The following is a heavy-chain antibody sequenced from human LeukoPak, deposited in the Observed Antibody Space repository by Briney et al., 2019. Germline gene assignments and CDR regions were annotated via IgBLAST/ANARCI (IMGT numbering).Heavy chain of an antibody. CDR2: INWNGGST. V-gene: IGHV3-20*04. J-gene: IGHJ6*03. CDR1: GFTFDDYS. CDR3: ARVGQLTPYYYYYMDV. D-gene: IGHD6-13*01. Sequence: PGGSLRLSCAASGFTFDDYSMSWVRQAPGKGLEWVSGINWNGGSTGYADSVKGRFTISRDNAKNSLYLQMNSLRAEDTALYYCARVGQLTPYYYYYMDVWGKGTTVTVSS.